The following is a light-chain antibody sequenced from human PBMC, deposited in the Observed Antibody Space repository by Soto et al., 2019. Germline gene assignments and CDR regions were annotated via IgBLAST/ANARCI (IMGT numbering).Light chain of an antibody. CDR2: EVS. CDR3: SSYTSISSLGV. V-gene: IGLV2-14*01. J-gene: IGLJ1*01. CDR1: GSDVGSYKY. Sequence: QSVLTQPRSVSGSPGQSITSACTGTGSDVGSYKYVSWYQQHPGKAPKLIIFEVSNRPSGVSDRFSGSKSGNTASLTISGLQAEDEADYYCSSYTSISSLGVFGTGTKVTVL.